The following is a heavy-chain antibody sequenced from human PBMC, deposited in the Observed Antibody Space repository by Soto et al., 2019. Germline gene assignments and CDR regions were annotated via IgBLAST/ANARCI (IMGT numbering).Heavy chain of an antibody. CDR3: TRGWCSGGTCFRFFDS. J-gene: IGHJ4*02. V-gene: IGHV3-72*01. CDR2: IRNKASSYTT. CDR1: GFTFSDHY. Sequence: GGSLRLSCAASGFTFSDHYMDWVRQAPGEGLEWVGRIRNKASSYTTEYAASVKGRFTISRDDSKNSLYLQMNSLKTEDTAVCYCTRGWCSGGTCFRFFDSWGQGTLVTV. D-gene: IGHD2-15*01.